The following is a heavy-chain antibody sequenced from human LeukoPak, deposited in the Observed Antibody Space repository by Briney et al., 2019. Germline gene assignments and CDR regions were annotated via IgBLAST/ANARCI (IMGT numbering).Heavy chain of an antibody. D-gene: IGHD3-10*01. J-gene: IGHJ4*02. CDR3: ARRILTMVRGVVSWVFDY. V-gene: IGHV4-34*01. CDR1: GRSFSDYY. Sequence: SETLSLTCAVYGRSFSDYYWSWIRQPPGKGLEWIGEINHSGTTNYNPSLKSRVTISVDTSKNQFSLKLRSVTAADTAVYYCARRILTMVRGVVSWVFDYWGQGTLVTVSS. CDR2: INHSGTT.